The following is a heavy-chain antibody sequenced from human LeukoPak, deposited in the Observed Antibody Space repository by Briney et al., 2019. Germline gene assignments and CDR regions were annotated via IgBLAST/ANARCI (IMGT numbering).Heavy chain of an antibody. V-gene: IGHV1-18*01. CDR3: ARDLGYPTVTGNYYYYGMDV. Sequence: ASVKVSCKASGYTFTSYGINWVRQAPGQGLEWMGWVSAYNGNTNYAQKLQGRVTMTTDTSTSTAYMGLRSLRSDDTAVYYCARDLGYPTVTGNYYYYGMDVWGQGTTVTVSS. J-gene: IGHJ6*02. CDR2: VSAYNGNT. D-gene: IGHD4-17*01. CDR1: GYTFTSYG.